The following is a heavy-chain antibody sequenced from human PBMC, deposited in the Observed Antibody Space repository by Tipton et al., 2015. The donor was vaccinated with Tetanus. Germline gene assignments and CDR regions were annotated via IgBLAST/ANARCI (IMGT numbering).Heavy chain of an antibody. CDR3: ARRLGPYTGDQIWHFDL. V-gene: IGHV5-51*01. D-gene: IGHD7-27*01. Sequence: QLVQSGAEVKKPGESLKISCKGSGYSFNIYWIAWVRQMPGKGLEWMGIIYPGDSDTRYSPSFQGQVTISADKSITTAYLRWNSLKASDTAIYYCARRLGPYTGDQIWHFDLWGRGTLVTVSS. CDR2: IYPGDSDT. CDR1: GYSFNIYW. J-gene: IGHJ2*01.